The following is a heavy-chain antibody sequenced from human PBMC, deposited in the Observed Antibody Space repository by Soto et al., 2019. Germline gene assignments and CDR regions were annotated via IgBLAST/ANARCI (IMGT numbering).Heavy chain of an antibody. Sequence: ASVKVSCKASGYTFTGYYMHWVRQAPGQGLEWMGWINPNSGGTNYAQKFQGWVTMTRDTSISTAYMELSRLRSGDTAVYYCARVGSSSWYPYYYYGMDVWGQGTTVTVSS. CDR1: GYTFTGYY. CDR3: ARVGSSSWYPYYYYGMDV. D-gene: IGHD6-13*01. V-gene: IGHV1-2*04. J-gene: IGHJ6*02. CDR2: INPNSGGT.